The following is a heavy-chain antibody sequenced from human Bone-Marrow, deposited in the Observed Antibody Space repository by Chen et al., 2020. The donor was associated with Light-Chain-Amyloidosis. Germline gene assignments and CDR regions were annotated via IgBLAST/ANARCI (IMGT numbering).Heavy chain of an antibody. J-gene: IGHJ4*02. CDR3: ARRLYNTGRYYFDI. CDR2: IYPADSEA. D-gene: IGHD3-10*01. Sequence: EEQLVQSGTEVKEPGESLKISCKVSGYRFTTYWLGWVRQTPEKGLEWVGVIYPADSEAAYSPSFQGHVTMSVEVNLSTAYLQWSSLKASDTATYFCARRLYNTGRYYFDIWGQGTRVIVSS. CDR1: GYRFTTYW. V-gene: IGHV5-51*01.